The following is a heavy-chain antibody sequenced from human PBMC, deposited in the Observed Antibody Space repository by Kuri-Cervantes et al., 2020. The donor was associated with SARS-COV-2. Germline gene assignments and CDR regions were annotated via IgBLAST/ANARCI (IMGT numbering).Heavy chain of an antibody. D-gene: IGHD2-2*01. V-gene: IGHV1-8*02. Sequence: ASVKVSCKASGGTFSSYAINWVRQATGQGLEWMGWMNPNSGNTGYAQKFQGRVTMTRNTSISTAYMELSSLRSEDTAVYYCARGDARPPHYYYYMDVWGKGTTVTVSS. J-gene: IGHJ6*03. CDR3: ARGDARPPHYYYYMDV. CDR1: GGTFSSYA. CDR2: MNPNSGNT.